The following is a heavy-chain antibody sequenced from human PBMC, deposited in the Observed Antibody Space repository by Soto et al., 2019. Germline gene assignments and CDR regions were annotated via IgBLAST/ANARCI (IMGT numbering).Heavy chain of an antibody. CDR1: GGSISSYY. V-gene: IGHV4-59*01. D-gene: IGHD1-26*01. Sequence: QVQLQESGPGLVKPSETLSLTCTVSGGSISSYYWSWVRQPPGKGLEWIGYIYYSGSTNYNPSLKSRVTISVDTSKNQFSLKLSSVTAADTAVYYCARDAGGLFFFDYWGQGTLVTVSS. CDR2: IYYSGST. J-gene: IGHJ4*02. CDR3: ARDAGGLFFFDY.